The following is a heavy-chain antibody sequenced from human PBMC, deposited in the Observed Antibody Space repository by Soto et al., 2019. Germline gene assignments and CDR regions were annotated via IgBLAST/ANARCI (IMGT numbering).Heavy chain of an antibody. Sequence: GGSLRLSCSASGFNFSDYYMNWIRQAPGKGLEWISYISGSSGTIYYADSVRGRLTISRDNAKNSLYLQMSSLRAEDTAVYYCARDPGSGGCRPYYIDYWGQG. CDR3: ARDPGSGGCRPYYIDY. CDR1: GFNFSDYY. D-gene: IGHD3-10*01. CDR2: ISGSSGTI. V-gene: IGHV3-11*01. J-gene: IGHJ4*02.